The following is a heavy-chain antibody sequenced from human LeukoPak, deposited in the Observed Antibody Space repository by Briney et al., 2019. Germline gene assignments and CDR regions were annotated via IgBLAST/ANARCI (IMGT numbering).Heavy chain of an antibody. J-gene: IGHJ4*02. CDR1: GDSISSYA. Sequence: SETLSLTCSVSGDSISSYAYHWVRQPAGKGLEWIGRIYSSGSTNYNPSLKSRVTISVDKSKNQFSLKLSSVTAADTAVYYCARGVKRAGPFDYWGQGTLVTVSS. CDR2: IYSSGST. V-gene: IGHV4-4*07. CDR3: ARGVKRAGPFDY. D-gene: IGHD6-13*01.